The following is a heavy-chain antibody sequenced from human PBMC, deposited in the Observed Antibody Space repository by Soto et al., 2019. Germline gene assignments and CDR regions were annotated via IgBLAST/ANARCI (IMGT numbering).Heavy chain of an antibody. CDR3: ARLNYGEISYYYYGMDV. Sequence: GESLKISCKGSGYSFTSYWIGWVRQMPGKGLEWMGIIYPGDSDTRYSPSFQGQVTISADKSISTAYLQWSSLKASDTAMYYCARLNYGEISYYYYGMDVWGQGTTVTVSS. V-gene: IGHV5-51*01. CDR1: GYSFTSYW. CDR2: IYPGDSDT. D-gene: IGHD4-17*01. J-gene: IGHJ6*02.